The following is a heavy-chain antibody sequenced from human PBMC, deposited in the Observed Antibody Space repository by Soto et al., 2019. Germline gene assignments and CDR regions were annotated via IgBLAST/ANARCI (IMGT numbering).Heavy chain of an antibody. D-gene: IGHD2-2*01. J-gene: IGHJ5*02. CDR1: GGTFSSYA. CDR3: AREDCSSTRCYYRWFDP. CDR2: IIPIFGTA. Sequence: QVQLVQSGAEVKKPGSSVKVSCKASGGTFSSYAISWVRQAPGQGLEWMGGIIPIFGTANYAQKFQGRVTITADESTRTAYMELSRLRSKDTAVYYCAREDCSSTRCYYRWFDPWGQGTLVTVSS. V-gene: IGHV1-69*01.